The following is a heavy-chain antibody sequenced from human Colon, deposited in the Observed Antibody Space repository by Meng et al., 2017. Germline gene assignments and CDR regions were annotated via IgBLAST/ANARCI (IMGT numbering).Heavy chain of an antibody. V-gene: IGHV3-21*01. CDR3: ARGADGSGSYYKIAY. J-gene: IGHJ4*02. CDR1: GFAFSSYS. Sequence: GGSLRLSCAASGFAFSSYSMNWVRQAAGKGLEWVSSISTSSRYIFYADSVKGRFTISRDNAENSLYLQMNSLRAEDTAVYYCARGADGSGSYYKIAYWGQGTLVTVSS. D-gene: IGHD3-10*01. CDR2: ISTSSRYI.